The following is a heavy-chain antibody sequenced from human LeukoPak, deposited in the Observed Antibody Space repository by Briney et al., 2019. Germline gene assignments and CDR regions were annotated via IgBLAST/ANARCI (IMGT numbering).Heavy chain of an antibody. V-gene: IGHV3-23*01. D-gene: IGHD1-1*01. J-gene: IGHJ4*02. CDR3: ATALEY. Sequence: SGGSLRLSCAPSGFTFSSYAMSCVRQAPGKGLEWVAVISGGGSGTYYADSVRGRFTISRDNSKNTLYLQMNSLRAEDTAVYYCATALEYWGQGTLVTVSS. CDR1: GFTFSSYA. CDR2: ISGGGSGT.